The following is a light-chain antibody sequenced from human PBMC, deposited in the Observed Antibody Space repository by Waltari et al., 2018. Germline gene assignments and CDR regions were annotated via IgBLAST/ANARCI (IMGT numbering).Light chain of an antibody. J-gene: IGLJ2*01. V-gene: IGLV3-1*01. CDR3: QAWDSSTVV. Sequence: SYELTQPPSVSVSPGQTASITCSGDKLGAKYACWYQQKPDQSPVLVIYQDSKRPSGLPARFPGSTSGNTASLTLSGTQAMDEADYYCQAWDSSTVVFGGGTKRTVL. CDR2: QDS. CDR1: KLGAKY.